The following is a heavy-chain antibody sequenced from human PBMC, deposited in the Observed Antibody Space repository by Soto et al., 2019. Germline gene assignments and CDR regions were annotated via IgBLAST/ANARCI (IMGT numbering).Heavy chain of an antibody. Sequence: EVQLVESGGGLVQPGGSLRLSCAASGFIFSDHYMDWVRQAPGKGLEWVGRSRNKAKSYTTQYAASVKGRFTVSRDVSSNSLFLQMNSLRTEDTAVYYCVRGYNSFDSWGQGTLVTVSP. CDR1: GFIFSDHY. J-gene: IGHJ4*02. CDR3: VRGYNSFDS. D-gene: IGHD5-12*01. CDR2: SRNKAKSYTT. V-gene: IGHV3-72*01.